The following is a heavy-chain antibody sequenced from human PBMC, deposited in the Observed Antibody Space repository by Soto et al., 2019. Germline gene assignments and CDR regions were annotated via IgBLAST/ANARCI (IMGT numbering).Heavy chain of an antibody. D-gene: IGHD1-26*01. Sequence: ASVKVSCKASGGTFSSYAISWVRQAPGQGLEWMGGIIPIFGTANYAQKLQGRVTITADESTSTAYMELSSLRSEDTAVYYCARVIVGATAFDIWGQGTMVTVSS. V-gene: IGHV1-69*13. CDR3: ARVIVGATAFDI. CDR1: GGTFSSYA. J-gene: IGHJ3*02. CDR2: IIPIFGTA.